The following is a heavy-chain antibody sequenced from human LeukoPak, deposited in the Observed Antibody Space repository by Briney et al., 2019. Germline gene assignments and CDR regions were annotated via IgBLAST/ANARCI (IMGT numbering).Heavy chain of an antibody. J-gene: IGHJ4*03. CDR1: GGSISSYY. CDR2: IYYSGST. D-gene: IGHD6-19*01. CDR3: ARGTAVAATARTRVYFDY. Sequence: SETLSLTCTVSGGSISSYYWSWIRQPPGKGLEWIGYIYYSGSTNYNPSLKSRVTISVDTSKNQFSLKLSSVTAADTAVYYCARGTAVAATARTRVYFDYWGQGTTVTVSS. V-gene: IGHV4-59*01.